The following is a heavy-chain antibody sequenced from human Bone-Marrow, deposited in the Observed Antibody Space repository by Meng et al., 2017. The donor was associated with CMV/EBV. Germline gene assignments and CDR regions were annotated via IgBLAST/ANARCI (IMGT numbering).Heavy chain of an antibody. CDR3: AINGAIYYGDPNFDY. CDR2: IKQDGSEK. V-gene: IGHV3-7*03. D-gene: IGHD4-17*01. J-gene: IGHJ4*02. Sequence: GESLKISCAASGFTFSNAWMSWVRQAPGKGLEWVANIKQDGSEKYYVDSVKGRFTISRDNAKNSLYLQMSSLRSEDTAVYYCAINGAIYYGDPNFDYWGQGTLVT. CDR1: GFTFSNAW.